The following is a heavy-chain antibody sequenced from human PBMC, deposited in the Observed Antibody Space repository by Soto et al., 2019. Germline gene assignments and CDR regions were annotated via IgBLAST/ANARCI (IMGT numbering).Heavy chain of an antibody. V-gene: IGHV3-23*01. J-gene: IGHJ6*01. CDR2: ISGSGGST. CDR1: GFTFRSYA. Sequence: GGSLRVSCAASGFTFRSYAMSWVRQAPGKGLEWVSAISGSGGSTYYADSVKGRFTISRDNSKNALYLQMNSRRAEDTAVYDCSRDRRDIVLFHSGYGIDIWRQGTTVIASS. D-gene: IGHD2-15*01. CDR3: SRDRRDIVLFHSGYGIDI.